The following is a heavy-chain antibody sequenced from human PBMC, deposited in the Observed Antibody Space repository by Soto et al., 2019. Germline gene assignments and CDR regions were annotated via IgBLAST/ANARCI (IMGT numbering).Heavy chain of an antibody. D-gene: IGHD6-13*01. Sequence: SETLSLTCTVSGGSISSSSYYWGWIRQPQGKGMERIGSIYYSGSTYYNSSLKSRVTISVDTSKNQFSLKLSSVTAADTAVYYCARHLSGSSWYLKWFDPWGQGTLVTVSS. V-gene: IGHV4-39*01. CDR3: ARHLSGSSWYLKWFDP. CDR1: GGSISSSSYY. J-gene: IGHJ5*02. CDR2: IYYSGST.